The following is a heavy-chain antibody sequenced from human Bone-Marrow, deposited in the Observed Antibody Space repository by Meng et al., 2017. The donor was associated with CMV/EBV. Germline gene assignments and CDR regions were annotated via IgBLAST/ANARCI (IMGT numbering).Heavy chain of an antibody. CDR1: GGSISSSSYY. V-gene: IGHV4-39*07. CDR2: IYYSGRT. Sequence: GSLRLSCNVAGGSISSSSYYWGWIREPPGKGLEWIGSIYYSGRTYYNPSLRSRVTISVDTSKSQFSLNLSAVTAADTAVYYCTTSSSRYHQGDHWGQGTRVTVSS. CDR3: TTSSSRYHQGDH. D-gene: IGHD6-13*01. J-gene: IGHJ4*02.